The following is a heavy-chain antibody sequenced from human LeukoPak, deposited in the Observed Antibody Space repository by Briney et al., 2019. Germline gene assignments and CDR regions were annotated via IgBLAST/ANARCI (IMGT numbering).Heavy chain of an antibody. V-gene: IGHV4-31*03. CDR2: IYYSGST. J-gene: IGHJ4*02. Sequence: PSQTLSLTCTVSGGSLSSGGYYWGWIRQHPGKGLEWIGHIYYSGSTYYNPSLKSRFTISVDTPKNQFSLKLSSVTAADTAVYYCARSRSGYYGDVDYWGQGTLVTVSS. CDR3: ARSRSGYYGDVDY. CDR1: GGSLSSGGYY. D-gene: IGHD3-3*01.